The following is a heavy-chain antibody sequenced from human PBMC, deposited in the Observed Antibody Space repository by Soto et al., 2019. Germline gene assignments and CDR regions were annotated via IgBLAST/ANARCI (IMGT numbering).Heavy chain of an antibody. D-gene: IGHD6-19*01. CDR3: ARIAVAGPYPDY. CDR2: IGTAGDT. V-gene: IGHV3-13*01. CDR1: GFTFSSYD. Sequence: GGSLRLSCAASGFTFSSYDMHWVRQATGKGLEWVSAIGTAGDTYYPGSVKGRFTISRENAKNSLYLQVNSLRAGDTAVYYCARIAVAGPYPDYWGQGTLVTVSS. J-gene: IGHJ4*02.